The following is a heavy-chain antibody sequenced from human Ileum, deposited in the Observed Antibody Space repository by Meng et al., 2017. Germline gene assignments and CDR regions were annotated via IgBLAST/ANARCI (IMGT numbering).Heavy chain of an antibody. CDR2: IKQDGSEP. CDR3: ARVRIIRSRRTFYS. Sequence: GESLKISCAASGFTFSSYWMSWVRQAPGKGLEWVANIKQDGSEPYYVDPVKGRFPIPRGNAKNSLYLQMDSLRPDDTAVYYCARVRIIRSRRTFYSWGQGTLVTVSS. J-gene: IGHJ4*02. V-gene: IGHV3-7*01. CDR1: GFTFSSYW. D-gene: IGHD2-2*01.